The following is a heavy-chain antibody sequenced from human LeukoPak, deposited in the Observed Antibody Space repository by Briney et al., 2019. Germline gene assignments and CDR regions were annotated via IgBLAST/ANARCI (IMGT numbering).Heavy chain of an antibody. CDR2: IYHSGST. CDR1: GYSISSGYY. J-gene: IGHJ6*03. V-gene: IGHV4-38-2*02. Sequence: SETLSLTCTVSGYSISSGYYWGWIRQPPGKGPEWIGSIYHSGSTYYNPSLKCRVTISVDTSKNQFSLKLSSVTAADTAVYYCARDKWELSYYMDVWGKGTTVTVSS. D-gene: IGHD1-26*01. CDR3: ARDKWELSYYMDV.